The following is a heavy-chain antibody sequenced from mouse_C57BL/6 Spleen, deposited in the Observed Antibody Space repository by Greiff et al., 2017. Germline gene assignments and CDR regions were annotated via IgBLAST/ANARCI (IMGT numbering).Heavy chain of an antibody. D-gene: IGHD1-1*01. Sequence: VQLQQSGPELVKPGASVKISCKASGYTFTDYYMNWVKQSHGKSLEWIGDINPNNGGTSYNQKFKGKATLTVDKSSSTAYMELRSLTSEDSAVYYCASSITTVVDNWYFDVWGTGTTVTVSS. V-gene: IGHV1-26*01. CDR3: ASSITTVVDNWYFDV. CDR2: INPNNGGT. CDR1: GYTFTDYY. J-gene: IGHJ1*03.